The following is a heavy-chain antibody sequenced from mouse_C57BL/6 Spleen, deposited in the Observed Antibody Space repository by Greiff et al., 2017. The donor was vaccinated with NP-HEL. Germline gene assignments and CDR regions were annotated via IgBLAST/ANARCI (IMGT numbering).Heavy chain of an antibody. V-gene: IGHV1-52*01. D-gene: IGHD4-1*01. J-gene: IGHJ2*01. Sequence: VQLQQSGAELVRPGSSVKLSCKASGYTFTSYWMHWVKQRPIQGLEWIGNIDPSDSETHYNQKFKDKATLTVDKSSSTAYMQLSSLTSEDSAVYYCARSGELGPYFDYWGQGTTLTVSS. CDR3: ARSGELGPYFDY. CDR1: GYTFTSYW. CDR2: IDPSDSET.